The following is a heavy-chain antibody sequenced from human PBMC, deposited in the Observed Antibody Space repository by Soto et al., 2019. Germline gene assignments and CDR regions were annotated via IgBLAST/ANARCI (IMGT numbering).Heavy chain of an antibody. CDR1: GYTFTSYD. CDR3: ASGAGYCGGDCSGY. J-gene: IGHJ4*02. CDR2: MNSNSGNT. Sequence: ASVKVSCKASGYTFTSYDINWVRQATGQGLEWMGWMNSNSGNTGYAQKFQGRVTMTRNTSISTAYMELSSLRSEDTAVYYCASGAGYCGGDCSGYWGQGTLVTVSS. V-gene: IGHV1-8*01. D-gene: IGHD2-21*02.